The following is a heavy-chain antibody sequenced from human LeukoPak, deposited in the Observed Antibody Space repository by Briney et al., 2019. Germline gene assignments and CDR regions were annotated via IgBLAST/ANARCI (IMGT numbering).Heavy chain of an antibody. CDR1: GHTLTELS. CDR2: FEPEDGET. D-gene: IGHD5-18*01. J-gene: IGHJ2*01. V-gene: IGHV1-24*01. Sequence: ASVKVSCKVSGHTLTELSMHWVRQAPGKGLEWMGGFEPEDGETIYAQKFQGRVTMTEDTSTDTAYMELSSLRSEDTAVYYCATGRRGYSYGYGYWYFDLWGRGTLVTVSS. CDR3: ATGRRGYSYGYGYWYFDL.